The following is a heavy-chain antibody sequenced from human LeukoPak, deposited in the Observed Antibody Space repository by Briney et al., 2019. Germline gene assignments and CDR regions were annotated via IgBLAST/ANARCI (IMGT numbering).Heavy chain of an antibody. V-gene: IGHV4-59*01. J-gene: IGHJ4*02. Sequence: SETLSLTCTVSGGSISSYYWSWIRQPPGKGLEWIGYIYYSGSTNYNPSLKSRVTISVDTSKNQFSLKLSSVTAADTAVYYCARVVRYYDSSDYYCDYWGQGTLVTVSS. CDR2: IYYSGST. CDR3: ARVVRYYDSSDYYCDY. CDR1: GGSISSYY. D-gene: IGHD3-22*01.